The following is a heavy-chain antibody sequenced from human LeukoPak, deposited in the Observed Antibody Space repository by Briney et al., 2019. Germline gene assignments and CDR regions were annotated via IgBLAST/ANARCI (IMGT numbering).Heavy chain of an antibody. CDR2: IIPIFGTA. Sequence: ASVKVSCKASGGTFSSYAISWVRQAPGQGLEWMGGIIPIFGTANYAQKFQGRVTITADKSTSTAYMELSSLRSEDTAVYYCARGPESIAARDPHFDYWGQGTLVTVSS. V-gene: IGHV1-69*06. CDR3: ARGPESIAARDPHFDY. CDR1: GGTFSSYA. D-gene: IGHD6-6*01. J-gene: IGHJ4*02.